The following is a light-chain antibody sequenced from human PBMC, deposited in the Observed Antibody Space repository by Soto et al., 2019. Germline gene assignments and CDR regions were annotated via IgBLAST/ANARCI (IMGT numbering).Light chain of an antibody. Sequence: IQMTQSPAILSASVGDRVTITCRASQSISSWLAWYQQKPGKAPKLLIYEASNLQSGVPSRFSGSGSGTEFTLTVSGLQPDDFATYYCQQYKGYWTFGQGTKVDIK. V-gene: IGKV1-5*03. CDR3: QQYKGYWT. J-gene: IGKJ1*01. CDR1: QSISSW. CDR2: EAS.